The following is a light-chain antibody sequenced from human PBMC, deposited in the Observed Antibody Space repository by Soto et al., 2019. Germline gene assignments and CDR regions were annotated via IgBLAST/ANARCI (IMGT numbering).Light chain of an antibody. Sequence: EIVMTQSPATLSVSPGERVTLSCRASQSVSRSLAWYQQKPGQAPRLLIYGASTRATGIPARFSGSGSGTEFTLTISSLQSEDFAVYYCQQYNNWPPFTFGPGTKVALK. CDR3: QQYNNWPPFT. CDR2: GAS. J-gene: IGKJ3*01. CDR1: QSVSRS. V-gene: IGKV3-15*01.